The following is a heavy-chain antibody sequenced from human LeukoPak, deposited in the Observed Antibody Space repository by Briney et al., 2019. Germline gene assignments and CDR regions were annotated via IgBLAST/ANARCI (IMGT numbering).Heavy chain of an antibody. J-gene: IGHJ4*02. Sequence: VASVKVSCKASGYTFTEYYMHWVRQAPGQGLEWMGMINPNGGGTNYAQKFQDRVIMTSDTSTSTVYMEVSSLTSEDMAVYYCARSKGIRVIDYWGQGTLVTVSS. V-gene: IGHV1-46*01. D-gene: IGHD3-16*02. CDR3: ARSKGIRVIDY. CDR2: INPNGGGT. CDR1: GYTFTEYY.